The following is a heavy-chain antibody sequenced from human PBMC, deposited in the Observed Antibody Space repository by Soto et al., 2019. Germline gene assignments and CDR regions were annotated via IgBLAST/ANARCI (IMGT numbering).Heavy chain of an antibody. V-gene: IGHV1-46*01. J-gene: IGHJ5*02. CDR3: AREREAGTRGWFDP. CDR2: INPSGGST. CDR1: VYTLTSYY. Sequence: SEKVSCKASVYTLTSYYMHLVRQAPGQGLEWMGIINPSGGSTSYAQKFQGRVTMTRDTSTSTVYMDLSSLRSEDTAVYYCAREREAGTRGWFDPWGQGTLVTVSS. D-gene: IGHD1-7*01.